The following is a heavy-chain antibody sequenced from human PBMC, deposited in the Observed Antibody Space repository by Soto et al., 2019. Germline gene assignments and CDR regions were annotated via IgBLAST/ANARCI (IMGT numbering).Heavy chain of an antibody. CDR3: TTDQKSSGWYRPFDY. J-gene: IGHJ4*02. Sequence: EVQLVESGGGLVKPGGSLRLSCAASGFTFSNAWMNWVRQAPGKGLEWVGRIKSKTDGGTTDYAAPVKGRFTISRDDSKNTLYLQMNSLKTEDTAVYYCTTDQKSSGWYRPFDYWGQGTLVTVSS. V-gene: IGHV3-15*07. CDR2: IKSKTDGGTT. CDR1: GFTFSNAW. D-gene: IGHD6-19*01.